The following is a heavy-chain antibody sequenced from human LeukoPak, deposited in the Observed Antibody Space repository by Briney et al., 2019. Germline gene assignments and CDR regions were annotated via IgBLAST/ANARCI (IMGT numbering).Heavy chain of an antibody. D-gene: IGHD2-2*01. CDR2: ISYDGSNK. CDR1: GFTFSSYG. J-gene: IGHJ4*02. CDR3: AKDHGYIVVVPAYYFDY. Sequence: PGRSLRLSCAASGFTFSSYGMHWVRQAPGKGLEWVAVISYDGSNKYYADSVKGRFTISRDNPKNTLYLQMNSLRAEDTAVYYCAKDHGYIVVVPAYYFDYWGQGTLVTVSS. V-gene: IGHV3-30*18.